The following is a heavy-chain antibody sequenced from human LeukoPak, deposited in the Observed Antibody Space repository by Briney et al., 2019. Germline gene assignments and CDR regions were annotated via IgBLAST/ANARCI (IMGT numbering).Heavy chain of an antibody. CDR3: ARWGYYGSGSYNY. D-gene: IGHD3-10*01. CDR1: GFTFSSYT. CDR2: ISTSSSYI. J-gene: IGHJ4*02. V-gene: IGHV3-21*01. Sequence: PGGSLRLSCAASGFTFSSYTMNWVRQAPGKGLEWVSSISTSSSYIYYADSVKGRFTISRDNAKNSLYLQMNSLRAEDTAVYYCARWGYYGSGSYNYWGQGTLVTVSS.